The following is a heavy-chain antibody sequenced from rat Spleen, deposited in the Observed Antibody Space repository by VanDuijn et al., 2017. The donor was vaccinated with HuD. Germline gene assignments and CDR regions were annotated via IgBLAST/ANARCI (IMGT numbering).Heavy chain of an antibody. CDR1: GFTFDNYW. CDR2: ISPSGVT. J-gene: IGHJ3*01. V-gene: IGHV5-25*01. D-gene: IGHD4-3*01. Sequence: EVQLVESGGGLVQPGRSLQLSCAASGFTFDNYWMTWIRQPPGKGLEWVASISPSGVTYYRDSVKGRFTVSRENAKSTLYLLMDSLRSEDTATYFCVRQDTSGYSNWFAYWGQGTLVTVSS. CDR3: VRQDTSGYSNWFAY.